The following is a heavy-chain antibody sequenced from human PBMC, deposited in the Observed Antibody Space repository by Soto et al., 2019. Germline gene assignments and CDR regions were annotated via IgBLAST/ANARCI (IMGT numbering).Heavy chain of an antibody. D-gene: IGHD3-22*01. CDR1: GFTFSSDS. J-gene: IGHJ6*02. Sequence: PGGSLRLSCAASGFTFSSDSMNWVRQAPGKGLEWVSYISSSSSTIYYADSVKGRFTISRDNAKNSLYLQMNSLRDEDTAVYYCARSYYDSSGRDYYYYYGMDVWGQGTTVTVSS. V-gene: IGHV3-48*02. CDR3: ARSYYDSSGRDYYYYYGMDV. CDR2: ISSSSSTI.